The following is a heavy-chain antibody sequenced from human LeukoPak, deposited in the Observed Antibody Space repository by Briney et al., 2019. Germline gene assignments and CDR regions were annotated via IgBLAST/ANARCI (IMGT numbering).Heavy chain of an antibody. CDR2: ISSSSSYI. V-gene: IGHV3-21*01. J-gene: IGHJ3*02. Sequence: GGSLRLSCAASGFTFSSYSMNWVRQAPGKGLEWVSSISSSSSYIYYADSVKGRFTISRDNAKNSLYLQMNSLRAEDTAVYYCARDRAPPFYYDFWSGRASDAFDIWGQGTMVTVSS. CDR1: GFTFSSYS. CDR3: ARDRAPPFYYDFWSGRASDAFDI. D-gene: IGHD3-3*01.